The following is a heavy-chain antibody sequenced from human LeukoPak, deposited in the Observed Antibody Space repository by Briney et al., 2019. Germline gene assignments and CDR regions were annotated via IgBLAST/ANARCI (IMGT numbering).Heavy chain of an antibody. D-gene: IGHD3-3*01. CDR1: GFTFSSYA. CDR2: ISYDGSNK. V-gene: IGHV3-30-3*01. CDR3: ARDALEWFLIYYYYYMDI. J-gene: IGHJ6*03. Sequence: SGGSLRLSCAASGFTFSSYAMHWVRQAPGKGLEWVAVISYDGSNKYYADSVKGRFTISRDNSKNTLYLQMNSLRAEDTAVYYCARDALEWFLIYYYYYMDIWGKGTTVTVSS.